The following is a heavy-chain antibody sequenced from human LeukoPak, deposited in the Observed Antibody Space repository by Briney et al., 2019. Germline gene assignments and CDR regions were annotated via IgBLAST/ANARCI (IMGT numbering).Heavy chain of an antibody. V-gene: IGHV3-30*03. J-gene: IGHJ4*02. CDR3: ARVTSAREGAYYFDY. CDR2: ISYDGSNK. D-gene: IGHD1-26*01. CDR1: GFTFSSYG. Sequence: GGSLRLSCAASGFTFSSYGMHWVRQAPGKGLEWVAVISYDGSNKYYADSVKGRFTISRDNAKNSLYLQMNSLRAEDTAVYYCARVTSAREGAYYFDYWGQGTLVTVSS.